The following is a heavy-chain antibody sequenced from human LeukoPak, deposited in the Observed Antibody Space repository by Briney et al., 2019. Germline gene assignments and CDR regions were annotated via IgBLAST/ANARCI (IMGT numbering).Heavy chain of an antibody. CDR3: ARGGALVTAGYYFDY. V-gene: IGHV3-48*03. D-gene: IGHD2-21*02. J-gene: IGHJ4*02. CDR1: GFTVSTTY. Sequence: TGGSLRLSCAASGFTVSTTYMNWVRQSPGKGLEWVSYIGSSGATIYYADSVKGRFTISRDNAKNSLYLQMNSLRAGDTAVYYCARGGALVTAGYYFDYWGQGTLVTVSS. CDR2: IGSSGATI.